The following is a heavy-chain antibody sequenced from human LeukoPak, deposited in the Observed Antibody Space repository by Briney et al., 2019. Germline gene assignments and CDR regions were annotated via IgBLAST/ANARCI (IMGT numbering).Heavy chain of an antibody. CDR3: AKPDCSSTSCYTFDS. J-gene: IGHJ4*02. D-gene: IGHD2-2*02. Sequence: GGSLRLSCAASGFTFNSYAMNWVRQAPGTGLEWVSAISGSGGSTYYADSVKGRFTISRDNSKNTLYLQMNSLRAEDTAVYYCAKPDCSSTSCYTFDSGGQGTLVTVSS. CDR1: GFTFNSYA. CDR2: ISGSGGST. V-gene: IGHV3-23*01.